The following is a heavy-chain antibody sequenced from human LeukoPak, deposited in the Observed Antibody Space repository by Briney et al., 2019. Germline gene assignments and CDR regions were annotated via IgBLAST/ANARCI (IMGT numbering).Heavy chain of an antibody. CDR1: GFTFSSYA. J-gene: IGHJ3*02. D-gene: IGHD3-3*01. CDR2: ISCDGSNK. Sequence: GGSLRLSCAASGFTFSSYAMHWVRQAPGKGLEWVAVISCDGSNKYYADSVKGRFTISRDNSKNTLYLQMNSLRAEDTAVYYCARGKGKNVLRFLEWLGGDAFDIWGQGTMVTVSS. CDR3: ARGKGKNVLRFLEWLGGDAFDI. V-gene: IGHV3-30-3*01.